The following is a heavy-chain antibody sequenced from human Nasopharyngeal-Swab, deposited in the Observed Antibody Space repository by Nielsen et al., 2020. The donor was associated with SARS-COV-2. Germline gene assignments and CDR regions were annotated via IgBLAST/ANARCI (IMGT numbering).Heavy chain of an antibody. CDR3: ARDWGYSSSWGLEQISYYMDV. J-gene: IGHJ6*03. CDR2: INTNTGNP. Sequence: VRQMPGKGLEWMGWINTNTGNPTYAQGFTGRFVFSLDTSVSTAYPQISSLKAEDTAVYYCARDWGYSSSWGLEQISYYMDVWGKGTTVTVSS. D-gene: IGHD6-13*01. V-gene: IGHV7-4-1*02.